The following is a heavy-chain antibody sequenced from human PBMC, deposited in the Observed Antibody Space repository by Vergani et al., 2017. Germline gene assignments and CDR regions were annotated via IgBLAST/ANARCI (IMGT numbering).Heavy chain of an antibody. CDR1: NYSISRGYF. CDR2: FHHTGMT. V-gene: IGHV4-38-2*02. Sequence: QVQLQESGPGLVKPSETLSLTCTVSNYSISRGYFWGWIRRPPGKGLEWIASFHHTGMTYNNPSLKSRVTISVDTSKKLISLKLNSVTAADTALYYCARDGGEYDKDALDVWGQGTKVTVTS. CDR3: ARDGGEYDKDALDV. J-gene: IGHJ3*01. D-gene: IGHD2-21*01.